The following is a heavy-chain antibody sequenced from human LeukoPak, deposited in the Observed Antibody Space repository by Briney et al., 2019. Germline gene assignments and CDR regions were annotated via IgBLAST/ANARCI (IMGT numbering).Heavy chain of an antibody. V-gene: IGHV3-30*18. CDR2: ISFDGRNG. J-gene: IGHJ3*02. D-gene: IGHD2-15*01. CDR1: GFIFSNYG. Sequence: GGSLRLSCAASGFIFSNYGMNWVRQAPGKGLEWVAIISFDGRNGYYAESAKGRFTISRDNSKNTLYLQMNSLRAEDTAVYYCAKGGVVHAFDIWGQGTMVTVSS. CDR3: AKGGVVHAFDI.